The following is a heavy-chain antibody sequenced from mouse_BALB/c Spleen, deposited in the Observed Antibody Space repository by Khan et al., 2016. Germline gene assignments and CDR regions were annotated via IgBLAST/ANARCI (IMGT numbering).Heavy chain of an antibody. CDR1: GFDFSRYW. J-gene: IGHJ1*01. CDR3: ARRGYYGYWYFDV. V-gene: IGHV4-1*02. CDR2: INPDSSTI. Sequence: EVKLLESGGGLVQPGGSLKLSCVASGFDFSRYWMSWVRQAPGKGLDWIGEINPDSSTINYTPSLKDKFIISRDNAKNTLYLQMSKVRSEDTALYYCARRGYYGYWYFDVWGAGTTVTVSS. D-gene: IGHD1-1*01.